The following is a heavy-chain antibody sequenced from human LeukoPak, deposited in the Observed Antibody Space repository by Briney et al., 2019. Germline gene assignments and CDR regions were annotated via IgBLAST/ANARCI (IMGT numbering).Heavy chain of an antibody. D-gene: IGHD2-2*01. CDR1: GGSFSGYY. CDR2: INHSGST. Sequence: PSETLSLTCAVYGGSFSGYYWSWIRQPPGKGLEWIGEINHSGSTNYNPSLKSRVTISVDTSKNQFSLKLSSVTAADTAVYYCAKVYCSSTSCYLEDAFDIWGQGTMVTVSS. CDR3: AKVYCSSTSCYLEDAFDI. V-gene: IGHV4-34*01. J-gene: IGHJ3*02.